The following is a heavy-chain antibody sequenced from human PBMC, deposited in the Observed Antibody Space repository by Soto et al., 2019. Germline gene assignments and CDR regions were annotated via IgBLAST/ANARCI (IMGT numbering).Heavy chain of an antibody. Sequence: SETLSLTCTVSGGSISSGDYYWSWIRQPPGKGLEWIGYIYYSGSTYYNPSLKSRVTISVDTSKNQFSLKLSSVTAADTAVYYCAKREGEDIVLVPAAYYYYGMDVWGQGTTVTVSS. V-gene: IGHV4-30-4*01. CDR1: GGSISSGDYY. CDR3: AKREGEDIVLVPAAYYYYGMDV. D-gene: IGHD2-2*01. CDR2: IYYSGST. J-gene: IGHJ6*02.